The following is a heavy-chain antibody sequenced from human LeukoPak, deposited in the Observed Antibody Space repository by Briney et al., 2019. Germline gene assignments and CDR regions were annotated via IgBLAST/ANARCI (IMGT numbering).Heavy chain of an antibody. CDR2: TYYRSKWYN. CDR1: GDSVSSSSGA. V-gene: IGHV6-1*01. J-gene: IGHJ4*02. Sequence: SQTLSLTCVISGDSVSSSSGAWNWIRQSPSRGLEWLGRTYYRSKWYNEYALSVKSRITINPDTTKNQFSLQLSSVTPEDTAVYYCVRGGVEAPAAMGFDYWGQGTLVTVSS. CDR3: VRGGVEAPAAMGFDY. D-gene: IGHD2-2*01.